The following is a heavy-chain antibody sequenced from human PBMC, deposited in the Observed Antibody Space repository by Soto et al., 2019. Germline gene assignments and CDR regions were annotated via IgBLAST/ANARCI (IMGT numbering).Heavy chain of an antibody. D-gene: IGHD2-2*01. J-gene: IGHJ5*02. V-gene: IGHV1-18*04. Sequence: GASVKVSCKASGYTFTSYGISWVRQAPGQGLEWMGWISAYNGNTNYAQKLQGRVTMTTDTSTSTAYMELRSLRSDDTAVYYCARVGSPHYCSSTSCYRWFDPWGQGTLVTVPQ. CDR1: GYTFTSYG. CDR2: ISAYNGNT. CDR3: ARVGSPHYCSSTSCYRWFDP.